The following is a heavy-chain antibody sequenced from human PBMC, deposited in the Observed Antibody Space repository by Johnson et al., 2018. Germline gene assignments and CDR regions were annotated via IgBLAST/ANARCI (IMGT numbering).Heavy chain of an antibody. CDR2: SSSSSSDI. D-gene: IGHD5-18*01. Sequence: EVQLVQSGGGLVKPGGSLRLSCGASGFTFNSYRMNWVRQAPGKGLEWVSSSSSSSSDIYHADSVKVRFTISRDKAKNSLYPQMNSLRVVDMGVYYCVRDRRTAMNVFDIWGQGTMFTVSP. CDR3: VRDRRTAMNVFDI. CDR1: GFTFNSYR. J-gene: IGHJ3*02. V-gene: IGHV3-21*01.